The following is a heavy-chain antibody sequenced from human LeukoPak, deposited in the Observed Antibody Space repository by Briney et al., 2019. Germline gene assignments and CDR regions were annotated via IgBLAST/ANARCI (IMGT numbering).Heavy chain of an antibody. CDR3: ARDLRGKGDAFDI. CDR1: GFTFSK. V-gene: IGHV3-7*04. Sequence: GGSLRLSCAASGFTFSKMNWVRQAPGKGLEWVANIKQDGSEKYYVDSVKGRFTISRDNAKNSLYLQMNSLRAEDTAVYYCARDLRGKGDAFDIWGQGTMVTVSS. CDR2: IKQDGSEK. J-gene: IGHJ3*02.